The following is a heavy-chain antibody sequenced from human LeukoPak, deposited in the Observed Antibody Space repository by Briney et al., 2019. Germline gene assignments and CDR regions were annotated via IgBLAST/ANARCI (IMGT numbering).Heavy chain of an antibody. CDR3: ARDRSGGYVSYFDY. Sequence: GGSLRLSCEASKFTFSLYNMNWVRQAPGKGLEWVPYIYSSGSAIYYADSVKGRFTVSRDNAKSSLYLQMNSLRDEDTAVYYCARDRSGGYVSYFDYWGQGTLVTVS. D-gene: IGHD3-22*01. CDR2: IYSSGSAI. CDR1: KFTFSLYN. J-gene: IGHJ4*02. V-gene: IGHV3-48*02.